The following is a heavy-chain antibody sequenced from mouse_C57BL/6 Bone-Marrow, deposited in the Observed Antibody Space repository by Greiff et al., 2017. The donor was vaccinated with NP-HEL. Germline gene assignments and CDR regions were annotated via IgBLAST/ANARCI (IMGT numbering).Heavy chain of an antibody. CDR3: TREKAFYYSNSFDY. CDR2: IDPETGGT. V-gene: IGHV1-15*01. Sequence: VKLQQSGAELVRPGASVTLSCKASGYTFTDYEMHWVKQTPVHGLEWIGAIDPETGGTAYNQKFKGKAILTADKSSSTAYMELRSLTSEDSAVYYCTREKAFYYSNSFDYWGQGTTLTVSS. J-gene: IGHJ2*01. D-gene: IGHD2-5*01. CDR1: GYTFTDYE.